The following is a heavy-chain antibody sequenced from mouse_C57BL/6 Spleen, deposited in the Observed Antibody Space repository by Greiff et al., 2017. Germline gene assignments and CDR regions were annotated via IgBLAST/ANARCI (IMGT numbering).Heavy chain of an antibody. V-gene: IGHV5-4*01. J-gene: IGHJ2*01. Sequence: EVHLVESGGGLVKPGGSLKLSCAASGFTFSSYAMSWVRQTPEKRLEWVATISDGGSYTYYPDNVKGRFTISRDNAKNNLYLQMSHLKSEDTAMYYCAREDDGYYLWYFDYWGQGTTLTVSS. CDR2: ISDGGSYT. D-gene: IGHD2-3*01. CDR3: AREDDGYYLWYFDY. CDR1: GFTFSSYA.